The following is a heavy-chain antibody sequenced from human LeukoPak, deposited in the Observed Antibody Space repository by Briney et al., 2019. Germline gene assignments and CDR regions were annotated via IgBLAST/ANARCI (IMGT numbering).Heavy chain of an antibody. J-gene: IGHJ2*01. CDR2: IGTAGDT. D-gene: IGHD3-22*01. V-gene: IGHV3-13*01. Sequence: GGSLRLSCAASGFTFSSYDMHWVRQATGKGLEWVSAIGTAGDTYYPGSVKGRFTISRENAKNSLYLQTNSLRAGDTAVYYCARAPYYDSSGYQTQGWYFDLWGRGTLVTVSS. CDR3: ARAPYYDSSGYQTQGWYFDL. CDR1: GFTFSSYD.